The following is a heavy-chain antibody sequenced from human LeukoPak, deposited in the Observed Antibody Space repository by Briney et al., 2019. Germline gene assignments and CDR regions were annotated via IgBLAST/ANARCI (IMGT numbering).Heavy chain of an antibody. J-gene: IGHJ2*01. CDR2: IYYSGST. V-gene: IGHV4-59*01. CDR1: GVSISSYY. CDR3: ARVSRWYFDL. Sequence: SETLSLTCTVSGVSISSYYWSWIRQPPGKGLEWIGYIYYSGSTNYNPSLKSRVTISVDTSKNQFSLKLSSVTAADTAVYYCARVSRWYFDLWGRGTLVTVSS.